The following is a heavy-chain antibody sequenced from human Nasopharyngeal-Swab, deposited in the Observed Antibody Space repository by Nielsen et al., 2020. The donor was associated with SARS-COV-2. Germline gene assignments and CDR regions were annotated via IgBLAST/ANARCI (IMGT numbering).Heavy chain of an antibody. D-gene: IGHD4-23*01. CDR3: AASMMTTVVT. CDR2: IYYSGST. V-gene: IGHV4-39*01. Sequence: WIRQPPGKGLEWIGSIYYSGSTYYNPSLKSRVTISVDTSKNQFSLKLSSVTAADTAVYYCAASMMTTVVTWGQGTLVTVSS. J-gene: IGHJ5*02.